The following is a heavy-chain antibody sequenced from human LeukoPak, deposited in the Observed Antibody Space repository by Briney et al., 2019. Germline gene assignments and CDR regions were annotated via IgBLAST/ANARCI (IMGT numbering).Heavy chain of an antibody. CDR3: AREVYSSGSYDY. CDR2: ISSSSSYI. V-gene: IGHV3-21*01. D-gene: IGHD3-22*01. J-gene: IGHJ4*02. CDR1: GFTFSSYS. Sequence: GSLRLSCAASGFTFSSYSMNWVRQAPGKGLEWVSSISSSSSYIYYADSVKGRFTISRDNAKNSLYLQMNCLRAEDTAVYYCAREVYSSGSYDYWGQGTLVTVSS.